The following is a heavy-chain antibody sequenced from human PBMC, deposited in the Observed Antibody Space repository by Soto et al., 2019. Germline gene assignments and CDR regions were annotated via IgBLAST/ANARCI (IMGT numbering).Heavy chain of an antibody. CDR1: AYAFTSYG. Sequence: QFQLVQSGVEAKKPGASVKVSCKTSAYAFTSYGFTWVRQAPGQGLEWMGWISAGNGNTNYAQKLQGRVTMTTDTSTSTAYMELRSLRSDDTAVYYCARDRGIAQPLDYWGQGTLVTVSS. V-gene: IGHV1-18*01. CDR3: ARDRGIAQPLDY. CDR2: ISAGNGNT. D-gene: IGHD6-13*01. J-gene: IGHJ4*02.